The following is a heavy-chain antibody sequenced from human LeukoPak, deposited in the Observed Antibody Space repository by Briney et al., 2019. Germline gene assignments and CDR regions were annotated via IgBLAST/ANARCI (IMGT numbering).Heavy chain of an antibody. CDR1: GGTFTSYY. Sequence: GASVKVSCKASGGTFTSYYMHWVRQAPGQGLEWMGIINPSGGSTSYAQKFQGRVTMTRDTSTSTVYMELSSLRSEDTAVYYCAREASYGPYYYYYGMDVWGQGTTVTVSS. D-gene: IGHD5-18*01. V-gene: IGHV1-46*01. J-gene: IGHJ6*02. CDR2: INPSGGST. CDR3: AREASYGPYYYYYGMDV.